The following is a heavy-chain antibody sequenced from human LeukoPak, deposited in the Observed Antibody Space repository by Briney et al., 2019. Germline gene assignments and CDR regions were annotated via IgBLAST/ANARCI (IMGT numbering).Heavy chain of an antibody. V-gene: IGHV4-4*09. D-gene: IGHD5-12*01. CDR2: IYASGST. Sequence: KPSETLSLTCTVSGGSISSYYWSWIRQPPGKGLEWIGYIYASGSTNYNPSLKSRVTISIDTSKKQFSLKLSSVTAADTAVYYCARRATMLAGDYFDYWGQGTLVSVSS. J-gene: IGHJ4*02. CDR3: ARRATMLAGDYFDY. CDR1: GGSISSYY.